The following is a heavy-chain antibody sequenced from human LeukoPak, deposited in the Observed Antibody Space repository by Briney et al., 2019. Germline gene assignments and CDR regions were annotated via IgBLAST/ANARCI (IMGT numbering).Heavy chain of an antibody. CDR1: GFSFSNYV. D-gene: IGHD2-15*01. CDR2: IMPNGETR. Sequence: GGSLRLSCAASGFSFSNYVMHWVRQAPGKGLEYVSAIMPNGETRGYANSMKGKFTISRDNSKNTLYLQMGSLRAEDMAIYYCARDRDGGFAFDIWGQGTLVTVSS. CDR3: ARDRDGGFAFDI. J-gene: IGHJ3*02. V-gene: IGHV3-64*01.